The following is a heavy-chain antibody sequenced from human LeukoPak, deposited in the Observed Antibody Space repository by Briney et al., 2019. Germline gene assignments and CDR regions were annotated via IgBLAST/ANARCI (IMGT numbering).Heavy chain of an antibody. CDR3: SRLAGDEYFDISRGPD. CDR2: IRSKTHSYAT. J-gene: IGHJ4*02. D-gene: IGHD3-9*01. V-gene: IGHV3-73*01. Sequence: GGSLRFSCAASGFTFSGSAMHWVRQASGKGLEWVGRIRSKTHSYATAYAASVKGRFTISRDDSKNTDYLQMNSLKSEDTAVYYCSRLAGDEYFDISRGPDWGQGTLVTVSS. CDR1: GFTFSGSA.